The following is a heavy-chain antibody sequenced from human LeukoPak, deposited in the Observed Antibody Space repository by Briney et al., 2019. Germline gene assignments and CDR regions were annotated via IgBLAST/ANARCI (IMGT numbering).Heavy chain of an antibody. CDR1: GFAFSSYS. V-gene: IGHV3-21*01. J-gene: IGHJ4*02. CDR3: VRERVRGYYDSSGYLDY. D-gene: IGHD3-22*01. Sequence: GGSLRLSCAASGFAFSSYSMNWVRQAPGKGLEWVSSISSSSSYRYYADSVKGRFTISRDNAKNSLYLQMNSLRAEDTAVHYCVRERVRGYYDSSGYLDYWGQGTLVTVSS. CDR2: ISSSSSYR.